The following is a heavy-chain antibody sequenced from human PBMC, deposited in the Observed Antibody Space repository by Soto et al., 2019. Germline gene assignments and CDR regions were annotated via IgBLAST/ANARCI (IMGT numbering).Heavy chain of an antibody. D-gene: IGHD4-4*01. V-gene: IGHV4-59*01. CDR1: GGSISSYY. CDR2: IYYSGST. CDR3: ARVTTVATYYYYMDV. Sequence: SETLSLTCTVSGGSISSYYWSWIRQPPGKGLEWIGYIYYSGSTNYNPSLKSRVTISVDTSKNQFSLKLSSVTAADTAVYYCARVTTVATYYYYMDVWGKGTTVTVSS. J-gene: IGHJ6*03.